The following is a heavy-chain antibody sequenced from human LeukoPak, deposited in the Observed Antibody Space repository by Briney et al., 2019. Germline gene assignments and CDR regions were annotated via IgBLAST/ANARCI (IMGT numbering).Heavy chain of an antibody. V-gene: IGHV3-30*19. CDR3: ASISGYSHYYFDY. CDR1: GFTFSSYG. J-gene: IGHJ4*02. D-gene: IGHD3-9*01. Sequence: GGSLRLSCAASGFTFSSYGMHWVRQAPGKGLEWVAVISYDGSNKYYADSVKGRFTISRDNSKNTLYLQMNSLRAEDTAVYYCASISGYSHYYFDYWGQGTLVTVSS. CDR2: ISYDGSNK.